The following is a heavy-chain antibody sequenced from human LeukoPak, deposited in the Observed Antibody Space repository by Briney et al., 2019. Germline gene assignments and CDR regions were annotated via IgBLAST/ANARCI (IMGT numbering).Heavy chain of an antibody. CDR2: INPNSGGT. D-gene: IGHD3-3*01. V-gene: IGHV1-2*02. J-gene: IGHJ4*02. CDR1: GYTFTGYY. CDR3: ARRFRGFDY. Sequence: GASVKVSCKASGYTFTGYYMHWVRQAPGQGLEWMGWINPNSGGTNYAQKFQGRVTITRNTSISTAYMELSSLRSEDTAVYYCARRFRGFDYWGQGTLVTVSS.